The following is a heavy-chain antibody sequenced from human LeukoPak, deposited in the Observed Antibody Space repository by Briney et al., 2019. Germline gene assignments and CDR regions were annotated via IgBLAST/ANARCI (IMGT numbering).Heavy chain of an antibody. CDR2: ISSSSSYI. V-gene: IGHV3-21*01. D-gene: IGHD3-3*01. J-gene: IGHJ4*02. CDR3: ARGRDYDFWSGYFND. Sequence: GGSLRLSCAASGFTFSSYSMNWVRQAPGKGLEWVSSISSSSSYIYYADSVKGRFTISRDNAKNSLYLQMNSLRAEDTAVYYCARGRDYDFWSGYFNDWGQGTLVTVSS. CDR1: GFTFSSYS.